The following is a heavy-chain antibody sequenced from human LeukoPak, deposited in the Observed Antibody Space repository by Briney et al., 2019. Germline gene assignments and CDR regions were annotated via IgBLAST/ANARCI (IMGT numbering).Heavy chain of an antibody. Sequence: GGSLRLSCAASGFTFSNYWMHWVRQAPGKGLVWVSRISSDESITSYADSVKGRFTISRDNAKNTLLLQMNGLRAEDTAVYYCARVSLSSGCLSNWGQGTLVTVSS. D-gene: IGHD6-19*01. CDR1: GFTFSNYW. V-gene: IGHV3-74*01. CDR2: ISSDESIT. CDR3: ARVSLSSGCLSN. J-gene: IGHJ4*02.